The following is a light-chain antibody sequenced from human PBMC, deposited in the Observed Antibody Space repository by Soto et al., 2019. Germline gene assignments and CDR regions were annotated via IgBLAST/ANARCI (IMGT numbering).Light chain of an antibody. V-gene: IGKV3-11*01. CDR1: QSVSSY. CDR2: EAS. CDR3: QQRSNWPLT. Sequence: EIVLTQSPATLSLSPGERATLSCRASQSVSSYLAWYQQEPGQAPRLLIYEASNRATGIPPRFSGSGSWTDFTFTISSLEPEDFAVYYCQQRSNWPLTFGGGTKVEIK. J-gene: IGKJ4*01.